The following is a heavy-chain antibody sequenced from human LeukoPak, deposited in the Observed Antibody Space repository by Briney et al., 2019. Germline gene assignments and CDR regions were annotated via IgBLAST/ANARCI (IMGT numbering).Heavy chain of an antibody. V-gene: IGHV3-49*01. CDR2: IRSEAYGGTT. J-gene: IGHJ4*02. CDR3: TRPFDYGDYLPFDY. D-gene: IGHD4-17*01. Sequence: GGSLRLSCTASGFTFGDYAMSWFRQAPGKGLEWVGFIRSEAYGGTTEYAASVKGRFTISGDGSKSIAYLQMNSLKTEDTAVYYCTRPFDYGDYLPFDYWGQGTLVTVSS. CDR1: GFTFGDYA.